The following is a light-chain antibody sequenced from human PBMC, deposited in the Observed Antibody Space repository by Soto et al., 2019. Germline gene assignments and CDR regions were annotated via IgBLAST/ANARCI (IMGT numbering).Light chain of an antibody. CDR1: QNINSN. J-gene: IGKJ2*01. CDR3: QQSHITTLLT. V-gene: IGKV1-39*01. CDR2: AAS. Sequence: DIQMTQSPSSLSASIGDRVTITCRASQNINSNLNWYQQKPGKAPKVVIYAASRLQSGVPSRFSGSGSGTEFTLTISSLEPEDFAAYYCQQSHITTLLTFGKGTKLEIK.